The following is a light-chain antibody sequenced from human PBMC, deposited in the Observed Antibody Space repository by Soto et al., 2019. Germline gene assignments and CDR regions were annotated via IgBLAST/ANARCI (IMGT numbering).Light chain of an antibody. CDR1: QSVGSN. J-gene: IGKJ1*01. CDR2: GAS. V-gene: IGKV3-15*01. Sequence: EIVMTQSPATLSVSPGERATLSCRASQSVGSNLAWYQQKPGQAPRLLIYGASTRATGIPARFSGSGSGTEFTLTNSSLQSEDFAIYFCQQYNNWPPARTFGQGTKVEIK. CDR3: QQYNNWPPART.